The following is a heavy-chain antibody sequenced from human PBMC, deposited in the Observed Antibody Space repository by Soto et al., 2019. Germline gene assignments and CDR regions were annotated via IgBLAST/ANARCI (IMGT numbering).Heavy chain of an antibody. D-gene: IGHD2-2*01. CDR1: GGTFSSYT. J-gene: IGHJ3*02. Sequence: SVKVSCKASGGTFSSYTISWVRQAPGQGLEWMGRIIPILGIANYAQKFQGRVTITADKSTSTAYMELSSLRSEDTAVYYCARERGGGYCSSTSCYGARTDAFDIWGQGTMVTVSS. V-gene: IGHV1-69*04. CDR2: IIPILGIA. CDR3: ARERGGGYCSSTSCYGARTDAFDI.